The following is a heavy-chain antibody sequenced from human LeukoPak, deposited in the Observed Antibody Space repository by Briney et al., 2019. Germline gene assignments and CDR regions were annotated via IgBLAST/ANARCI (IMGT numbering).Heavy chain of an antibody. CDR2: INWNGGST. V-gene: IGHV3-20*04. J-gene: IGHJ4*02. Sequence: GGSLRLSCAASGFTFDDYGMSWVRQPPRPGLDWVSGINWNGGSTGYADPLKGRFTTSRENTKNSLYLQMNSLRGEDTALYYCARVYYDHVMGPTTHFDYWGQGTLVTVSS. D-gene: IGHD3-16*01. CDR3: ARVYYDHVMGPTTHFDY. CDR1: GFTFDDYG.